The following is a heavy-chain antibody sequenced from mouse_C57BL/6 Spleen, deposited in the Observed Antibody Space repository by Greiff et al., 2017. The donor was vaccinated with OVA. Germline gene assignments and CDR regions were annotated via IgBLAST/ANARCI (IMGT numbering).Heavy chain of an antibody. CDR1: GYTFTTYP. D-gene: IGHD1-1*01. CDR2: FHPYNDDT. Sequence: QVQLQQPGAELVRPGTSVKMSCKASGYTFTTYPIEWMKQNHGKSLEWIGNFHPYNDDTKYNEKFKGKATLTVEKSSSTVYLELSRLTSDDSAVYYCARGENYYGSSYDWYFDVWGTGTTVTVSS. J-gene: IGHJ1*03. CDR3: ARGENYYGSSYDWYFDV. V-gene: IGHV1-47*01.